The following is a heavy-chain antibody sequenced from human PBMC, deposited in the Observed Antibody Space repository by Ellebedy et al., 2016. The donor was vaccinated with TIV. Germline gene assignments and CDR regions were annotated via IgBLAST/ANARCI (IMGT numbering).Heavy chain of an antibody. Sequence: GESLKIPCVAPGFTFSSHVLNWVRQAPGKGLEWVSSIGASGTDKYYADSVKGRFTISRDNAKNSLYLQMDSLRAEDTAVFYCARDTAMNYWGLGTLVTVSS. J-gene: IGHJ4*02. CDR1: GFTFSSHV. CDR3: ARDTAMNY. D-gene: IGHD5-18*01. V-gene: IGHV3-21*01. CDR2: IGASGTDK.